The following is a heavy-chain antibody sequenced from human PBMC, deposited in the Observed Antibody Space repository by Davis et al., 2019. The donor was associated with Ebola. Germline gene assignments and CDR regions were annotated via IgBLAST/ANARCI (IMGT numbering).Heavy chain of an antibody. CDR1: GFTFSSYA. CDR3: ARDLKQWLVHDYFDY. Sequence: GGSLRLSCAASGFTFSSYAMSWARQAPGKGLEWVSAISGSGGSTYYADSVKGRFTISRDNSKNTLYLQMNSLRAEDTAVYYCARDLKQWLVHDYFDYWGQGTLVTVSS. J-gene: IGHJ4*02. CDR2: ISGSGGST. V-gene: IGHV3-23*01. D-gene: IGHD6-19*01.